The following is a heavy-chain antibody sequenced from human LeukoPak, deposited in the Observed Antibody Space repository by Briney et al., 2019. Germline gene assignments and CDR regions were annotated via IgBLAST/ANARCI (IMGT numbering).Heavy chain of an antibody. Sequence: PGGSLRLSCRTSGFIFADYAVSWVRQAPGKGLEWLGFIRSKHYGATTQYAAAVKGRFTFSRDDSKSIAYLQMNSLKTEDTAVYYCARDHINGVEMATICAYWGQGALVTVSS. D-gene: IGHD5-24*01. CDR1: GFIFADYA. CDR3: ARDHINGVEMATICAY. J-gene: IGHJ4*02. V-gene: IGHV3-49*04. CDR2: IRSKHYGATT.